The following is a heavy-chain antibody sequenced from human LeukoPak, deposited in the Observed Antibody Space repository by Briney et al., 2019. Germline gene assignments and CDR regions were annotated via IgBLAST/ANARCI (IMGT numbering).Heavy chain of an antibody. J-gene: IGHJ4*02. V-gene: IGHV1-69*05. D-gene: IGHD5-18*01. CDR3: ARLGTAMVTADY. CDR2: IIPIFGTA. CDR1: GGTFSSYA. Sequence: GASVKVSCKASGGTFSSYAISWVRQAPGQGLEWMGGIIPIFGTANYAQKFQGRVTITTDESTSTAYMELSSLRSEDTAVYYCARLGTAMVTADYWGQGTLVTVSS.